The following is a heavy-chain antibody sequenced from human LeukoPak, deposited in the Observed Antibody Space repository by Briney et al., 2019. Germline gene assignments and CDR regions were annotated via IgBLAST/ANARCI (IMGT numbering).Heavy chain of an antibody. D-gene: IGHD3-10*01. CDR2: IRGSGGST. V-gene: IGHV3-23*01. CDR1: GFTFSSYA. Sequence: GGSLRLSCAASGFTFSSYAMTWVRQAPGKGLEWVSAIRGSGGSTYYADSVKGRFTISRDNSKNTLYLQMNSLRAEDTAVYYCAKELVLLWFGESQWGQGTLVTVSS. J-gene: IGHJ4*02. CDR3: AKELVLLWFGESQ.